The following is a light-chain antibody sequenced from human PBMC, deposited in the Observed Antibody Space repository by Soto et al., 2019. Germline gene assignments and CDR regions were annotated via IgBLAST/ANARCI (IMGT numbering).Light chain of an antibody. CDR2: GNS. V-gene: IGLV1-40*01. J-gene: IGLJ2*01. CDR1: SSNIGAGYD. CDR3: QSYDSSLSGSG. Sequence: QSMLTQPPSVSGAPGQRGTISYTGSSSNIGAGYDVHWYQQLPGTAPKLLIYGNSNRPSGVPDRFSGSKSGTSASLAITGLQAEDEADYYCQSYDSSLSGSGVGGGTKLTVL.